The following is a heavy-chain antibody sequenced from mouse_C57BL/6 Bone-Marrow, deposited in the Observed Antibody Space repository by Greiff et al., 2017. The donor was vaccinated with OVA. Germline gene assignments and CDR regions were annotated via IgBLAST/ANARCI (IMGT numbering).Heavy chain of an antibody. Sequence: VQLQQSGAELVRPGSSVKLSCKASGYTFTSYWMHWVKQRPIQGLEWIGNIDPSDSETHYNQKFKDKATLTVDKSSSTAYMQLSSLTSEDSAVYYCARVSYYSNGGFAYWGQGTLVTVSA. CDR3: ARVSYYSNGGFAY. D-gene: IGHD2-5*01. CDR2: IDPSDSET. J-gene: IGHJ3*01. V-gene: IGHV1-52*01. CDR1: GYTFTSYW.